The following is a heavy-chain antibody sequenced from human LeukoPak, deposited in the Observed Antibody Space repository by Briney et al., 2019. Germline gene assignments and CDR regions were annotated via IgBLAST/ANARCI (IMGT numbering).Heavy chain of an antibody. V-gene: IGHV4-59*01. J-gene: IGHJ4*02. CDR1: DGSISSYY. CDR2: IYYSGST. Sequence: SETLSLTCTVSDGSISSYYWSWIRQPPGKGLEWIGYIYYSGSTNYNPSLKSRVTISVDTSKNQFSLKLSSVTAADTAVYYCARAYLDSSSPFDYWGQGTLVTVSS. D-gene: IGHD3-22*01. CDR3: ARAYLDSSSPFDY.